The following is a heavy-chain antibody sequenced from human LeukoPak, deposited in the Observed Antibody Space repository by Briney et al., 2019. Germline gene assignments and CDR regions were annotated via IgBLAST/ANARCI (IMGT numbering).Heavy chain of an antibody. Sequence: ASVKVLRKASGHTFTGYYMQWAPHARGQGFEWRGWINPNSGGTHYAQKFQGRVTMTRDTSISTAYMELSRLRSDDTAVYYCAREESITMVRGVIEWASINWFDPWGQGTLVTVSS. CDR1: GHTFTGYY. CDR3: AREESITMVRGVIEWASINWFDP. D-gene: IGHD3-10*01. V-gene: IGHV1-2*02. CDR2: INPNSGGT. J-gene: IGHJ5*02.